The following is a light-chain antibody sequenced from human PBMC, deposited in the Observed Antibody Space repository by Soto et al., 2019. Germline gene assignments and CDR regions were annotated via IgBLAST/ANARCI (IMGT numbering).Light chain of an antibody. V-gene: IGLV2-14*01. Sequence: QSALTQPASVSGSPVQSITISCTGTSSDLGGYNYVSWYQQHPGKAPKVMIYEVSNRPSGVSNRFSGSKSGNTASLTISGLQAEDEADYYCSSYTSSSTLVFGGGTKLTVL. CDR2: EVS. CDR1: SSDLGGYNY. CDR3: SSYTSSSTLV. J-gene: IGLJ2*01.